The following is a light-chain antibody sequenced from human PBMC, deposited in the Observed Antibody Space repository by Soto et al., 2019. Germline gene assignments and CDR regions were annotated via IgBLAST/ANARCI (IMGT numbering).Light chain of an antibody. CDR2: RAS. J-gene: IGKJ2*01. Sequence: DFVMTQSPDSLAVSLGERATINCKSSQSVLYSPGNRNFLAWYQQKAGQPPKLIIYRASSRASGVPARISGSGSRTDFTLTISSLQAEDVAVYYCQQYYSLPYTFGQGTKLEIK. V-gene: IGKV4-1*01. CDR1: QSVLYSPGNRNF. CDR3: QQYYSLPYT.